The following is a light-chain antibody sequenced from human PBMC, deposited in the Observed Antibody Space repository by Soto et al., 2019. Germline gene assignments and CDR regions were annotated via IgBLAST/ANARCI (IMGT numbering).Light chain of an antibody. Sequence: EIVSTQSPCTLSVYTREGATLSCRASQVVISSHLAWYQQIPGQAPRLLIYDASTRATGIPDRFSGSGSGTDFTLTISRLEPEDFAVYYCQQYGSSVSFGQVRRLEIK. V-gene: IGKV3-20*01. CDR3: QQYGSSVS. CDR1: QVVISSH. J-gene: IGKJ5*01. CDR2: DAS.